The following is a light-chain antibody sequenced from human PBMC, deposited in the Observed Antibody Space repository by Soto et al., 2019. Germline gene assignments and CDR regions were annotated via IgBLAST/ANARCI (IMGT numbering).Light chain of an antibody. J-gene: IGKJ1*01. CDR2: GAS. Sequence: EIVMTQSPATLSVSPGERATLSCRASQSVSSNLAWYQQKPGQAPRLLIYGASTRATDIPARFSGSGSGTDFTLTISRLEPEDFAVYYCQQYGETPWTFGQGTKV. CDR3: QQYGETPWT. CDR1: QSVSSN. V-gene: IGKV3-15*01.